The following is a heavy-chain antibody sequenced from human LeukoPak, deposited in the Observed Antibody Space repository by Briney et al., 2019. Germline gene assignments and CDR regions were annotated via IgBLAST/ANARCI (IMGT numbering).Heavy chain of an antibody. D-gene: IGHD4-11*01. V-gene: IGHV4-59*11. J-gene: IGHJ4*02. CDR3: ARATVTTLHFDY. CDR1: GGSISSHY. CDR2: IYYSGST. Sequence: SETLSFTCTVSGGSISSHYWSWIRQPPGKGLEWIGYIYYSGSTNYNPSLKSRVTISVDTSKNQFSLKLSSVTAADTAVYYCARATVTTLHFDYWGQGTLVTVSS.